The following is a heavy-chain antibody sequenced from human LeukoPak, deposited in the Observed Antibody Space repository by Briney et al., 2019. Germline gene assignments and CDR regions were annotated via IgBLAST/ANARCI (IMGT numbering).Heavy chain of an antibody. CDR3: ARDLAGFQEPRYYYYMDV. Sequence: GGSLRLSCVASEFTVRRNVMSWVRQAPGKGLEWVSLIYSDDRAFYADSVKGRFTISRNNSKNTLFLQMSSLKPEDTAIYYCARDLAGFQEPRYYYYMDVWGKGTTVTVSS. V-gene: IGHV3-66*02. J-gene: IGHJ6*03. D-gene: IGHD1-14*01. CDR1: EFTVRRNV. CDR2: IYSDDRA.